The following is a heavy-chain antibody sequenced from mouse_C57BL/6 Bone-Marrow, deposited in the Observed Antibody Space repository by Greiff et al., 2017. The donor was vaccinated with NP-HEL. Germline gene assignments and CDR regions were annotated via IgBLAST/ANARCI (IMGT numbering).Heavy chain of an antibody. CDR1: GYTFTNYW. CDR2: IYPGGGYT. V-gene: IGHV1-63*01. Sequence: QVQLQQSGAELVRPGTSVKMSCKASGYTFTNYWIGWAKQRPGHGLEWIGDIYPGGGYTNYNEKFKGKATLTADKSSSTAYMQFSSLTSEDSAIYYCARYYGSSFYYAMDYWGQGTSVTVS. J-gene: IGHJ4*01. CDR3: ARYYGSSFYYAMDY. D-gene: IGHD1-1*01.